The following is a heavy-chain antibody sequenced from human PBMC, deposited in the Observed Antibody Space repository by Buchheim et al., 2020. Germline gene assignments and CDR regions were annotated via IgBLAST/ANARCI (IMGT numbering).Heavy chain of an antibody. V-gene: IGHV3-48*04. J-gene: IGHJ5*02. CDR2: ISSSSSTI. Sequence: EVQLVESGGGLVQPGGSLRLSCAASGFTFSSYSMNWVRQAPGKGPEWVSYISSSSSTIYYADSVKGRFTISRDNAKNSLYLQMNSLRAEDTAVYYCARDQYGDSFLNWFDPWGQGTL. CDR3: ARDQYGDSFLNWFDP. D-gene: IGHD4-17*01. CDR1: GFTFSSYS.